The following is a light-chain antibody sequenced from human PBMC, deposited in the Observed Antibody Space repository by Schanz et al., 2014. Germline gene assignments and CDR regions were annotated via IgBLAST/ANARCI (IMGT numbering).Light chain of an antibody. Sequence: DIQMTQSPSSLSASVGDRVTITCQASQDITNYLNWYQQKPGKAPKLLIYDAYTLETGVPSRFSGSGSGTDFTFTISSLQPDDFATYYCQQYNSYSPWTFGQGTKVEIK. V-gene: IGKV1-33*01. CDR2: DAY. CDR1: QDITNY. J-gene: IGKJ1*01. CDR3: QQYNSYSPWT.